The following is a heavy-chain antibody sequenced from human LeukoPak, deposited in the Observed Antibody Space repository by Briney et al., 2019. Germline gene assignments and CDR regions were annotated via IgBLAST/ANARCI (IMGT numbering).Heavy chain of an antibody. Sequence: PSETLSLTCAVSGYSISSGYYWGWIRQPPGKGLEWIGSIYHSGRTFYNPSLKSRVTISVDTSKNQFSLKLSSVTAADTAVYYCARIAAAGRSYYYYYMDVWGKGTTVTVSS. V-gene: IGHV4-38-2*01. CDR2: IYHSGRT. D-gene: IGHD6-13*01. CDR3: ARIAAAGRSYYYYYMDV. J-gene: IGHJ6*03. CDR1: GYSISSGYY.